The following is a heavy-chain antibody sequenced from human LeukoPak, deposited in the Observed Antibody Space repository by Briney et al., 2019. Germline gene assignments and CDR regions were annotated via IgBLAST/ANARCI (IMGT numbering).Heavy chain of an antibody. CDR3: AKPDTAMLGGDY. Sequence: PGRSLRLSCAASGFTFSSYGMHWVRQAPGKGLEWVAVISYDGSNKYYADSVKGRFTISRDNSKNTPYLQMNSLRAEDTAVYYCAKPDTAMLGGDYWGQGTLVTVSS. V-gene: IGHV3-30*18. J-gene: IGHJ4*02. D-gene: IGHD5-18*01. CDR1: GFTFSSYG. CDR2: ISYDGSNK.